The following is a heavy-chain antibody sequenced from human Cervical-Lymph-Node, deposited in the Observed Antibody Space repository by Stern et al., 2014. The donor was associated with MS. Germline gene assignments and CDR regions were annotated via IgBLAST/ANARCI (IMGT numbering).Heavy chain of an antibody. V-gene: IGHV1-69*01. D-gene: IGHD6-6*01. Sequence: VQLVESGAEVKKPGSSGKVSCKASGGTFSTYAIGWVRQAPGQGLEWMGGIIPITETANYEQKFQGRLTITADESTTTAYMELSSLRSGDTAIYYCASGGRSSWYFDLWGRGTLVTVSS. CDR1: GGTFSTYA. CDR3: ASGGRSSWYFDL. CDR2: IIPITETA. J-gene: IGHJ2*01.